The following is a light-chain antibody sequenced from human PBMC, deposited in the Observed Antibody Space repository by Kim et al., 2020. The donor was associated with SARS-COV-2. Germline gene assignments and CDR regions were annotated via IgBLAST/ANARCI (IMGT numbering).Light chain of an antibody. Sequence: PGQSLTISCAVTSSDVETYNLVSWYQHHPGKAPKFMIYDVSKRTSGVSSRFSGSKSGNTASLTISGLQAEDEADYYCCSYAGSPYVFGTGTKVTVL. V-gene: IGLV2-23*02. CDR3: CSYAGSPYV. CDR1: SSDVETYNL. J-gene: IGLJ1*01. CDR2: DVS.